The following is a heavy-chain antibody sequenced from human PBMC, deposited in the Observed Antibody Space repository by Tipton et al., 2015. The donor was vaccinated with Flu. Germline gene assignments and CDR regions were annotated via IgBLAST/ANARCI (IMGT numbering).Heavy chain of an antibody. CDR1: GGSINSTTYY. CDR3: ARDFQPTSNWFDP. J-gene: IGHJ5*02. Sequence: LSLTCTVSGGSINSTTYYWGWVRQPPGKGLEWIATVFHSRLTYYNPPPKSRVSISIDPSKNQFSLRMNSVTAADSAVYYCARDFQPTSNWFDPSGQGTLVTVSS. V-gene: IGHV4-39*07. CDR2: VFHSRLT.